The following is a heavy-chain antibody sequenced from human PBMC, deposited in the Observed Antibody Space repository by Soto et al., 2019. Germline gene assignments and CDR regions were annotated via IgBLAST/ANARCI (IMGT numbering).Heavy chain of an antibody. Sequence: SEPLSLTCAVYGGSFSGYYWSWIRQPPGKGLEWIGEINHSGSTNYNPSLKSRVTISVDTSKNQFSLKLSSVTAADTAVYYCARCTYCYDSSGFRTYYFDYWGQGTLVTVSS. CDR2: INHSGST. J-gene: IGHJ4*02. CDR1: GGSFSGYY. D-gene: IGHD3-22*01. V-gene: IGHV4-34*01. CDR3: ARCTYCYDSSGFRTYYFDY.